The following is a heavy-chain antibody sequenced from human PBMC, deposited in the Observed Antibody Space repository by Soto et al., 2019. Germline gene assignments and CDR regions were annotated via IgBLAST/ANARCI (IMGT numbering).Heavy chain of an antibody. V-gene: IGHV1-2*02. Sequence: SMKVSCKASGYTFTVYYMHWVRQAPGQGLEWMGWINPKSGGTMYPQRFQGRVTMTWDTSISTAYMALTRLRSDDTAVYYCARDLAKGGGSAGFDYWGQGTLVTVSS. J-gene: IGHJ4*02. CDR3: ARDLAKGGGSAGFDY. D-gene: IGHD1-26*01. CDR1: GYTFTVYY. CDR2: INPKSGGT.